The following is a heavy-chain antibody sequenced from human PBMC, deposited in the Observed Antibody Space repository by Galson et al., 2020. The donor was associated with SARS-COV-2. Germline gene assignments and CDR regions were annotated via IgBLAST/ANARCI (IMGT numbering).Heavy chain of an antibody. CDR1: GGSISSSSYY. CDR2: SHYSGSS. D-gene: IGHD3-10*01. V-gene: IGHV4-39*01. CDR3: ARRITRGDYYYYMDV. Sequence: SETLSLTCSVSGGSISSSSYYWGWIRQSPGKGLEWIGSSHYSGSSYYNPSLKSRVSISVDRSKNQFSLNLSAATAADTAVYYCARRITRGDYYYYMDVWGKGTTVTVSS. J-gene: IGHJ6*03.